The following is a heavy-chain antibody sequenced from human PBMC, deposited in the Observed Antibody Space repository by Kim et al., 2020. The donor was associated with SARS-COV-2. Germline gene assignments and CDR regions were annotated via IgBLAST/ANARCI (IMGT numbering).Heavy chain of an antibody. J-gene: IGHJ3*02. CDR2: INQDGRGK. CDR1: GFTFTRYW. D-gene: IGHD1-26*01. V-gene: IGHV3-7*01. CDR3: VRDYRGDAFNI. Sequence: GGSLRLSCAASGFTFTRYWMSWVRQAPGKGLEWVAYINQDGRGKYYVDSVKGRFTSSRDNAKNSLYLQMNSLRAEDTAVYYCVRDYRGDAFNIWGQGTMVPVSS.